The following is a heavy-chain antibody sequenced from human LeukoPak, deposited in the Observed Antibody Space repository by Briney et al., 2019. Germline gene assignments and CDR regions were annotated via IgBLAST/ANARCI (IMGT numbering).Heavy chain of an antibody. D-gene: IGHD3-9*01. CDR1: GGSISNYY. CDR2: IYHSGTT. CDR3: ARLPTGYPNWFDP. Sequence: SETLSLTCTVSGGSISNYYWSWIRQPPGKGLEWIGTIYHSGTTYYNPSLKSRVTISVDTSKNQFFLKLSSVTAADTAVYYCARLPTGYPNWFDPWGQGSLVTVSS. V-gene: IGHV4-59*04. J-gene: IGHJ5*02.